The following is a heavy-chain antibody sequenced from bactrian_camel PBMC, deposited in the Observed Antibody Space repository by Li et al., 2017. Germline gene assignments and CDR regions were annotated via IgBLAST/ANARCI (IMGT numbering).Heavy chain of an antibody. CDR2: IYSGDHST. CDR1: GYTDRTYC. J-gene: IGHJ4*01. V-gene: IGHV3S31*01. CDR3: ATDPVLCGADYDDGTPN. Sequence: VQLVESGGGSVQAGGSLRLSCAASGYTDRTYCMGWIRQVPGKEREGVALIYSGDHSTYYLDSVKGRFTISLDAAANTLYLQMDSLRPEDTAMYYCATDPVLCGADYDDGTPNWGQGTQVTVS. D-gene: IGHD4*01.